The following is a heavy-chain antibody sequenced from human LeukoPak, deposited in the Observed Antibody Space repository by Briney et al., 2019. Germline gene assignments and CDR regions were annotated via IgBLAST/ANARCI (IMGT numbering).Heavy chain of an antibody. J-gene: IGHJ4*02. CDR2: IWYDGSNK. V-gene: IGHV3-33*06. CDR3: AKVRLQWELLPDY. D-gene: IGHD1-26*01. Sequence: GGSLRLSCAASGFTSSSYGMHWVRQAPGKGLEWVAVIWYDGSNKYYADSVKGRLTISRDNSKNTLYLQMNSLRAEDTAVYYCAKVRLQWELLPDYWGQGTLVTVSS. CDR1: GFTSSSYG.